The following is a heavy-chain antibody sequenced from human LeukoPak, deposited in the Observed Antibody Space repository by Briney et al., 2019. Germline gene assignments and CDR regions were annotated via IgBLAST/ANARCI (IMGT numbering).Heavy chain of an antibody. CDR1: GGSISRYY. V-gene: IGHV4-59*01. D-gene: IGHD3-10*01. CDR2: IYHSGST. Sequence: SETLSLTCTVAGGSISRYYWSWIRQPPGKGLEWIGYIYHSGSTNYNPSLKSRVTISVDTPKNQISLKLSSVTAADTAVYYCARDGFEDYGSGSYPVWFDPWGQGTLVTVSS. CDR3: ARDGFEDYGSGSYPVWFDP. J-gene: IGHJ5*02.